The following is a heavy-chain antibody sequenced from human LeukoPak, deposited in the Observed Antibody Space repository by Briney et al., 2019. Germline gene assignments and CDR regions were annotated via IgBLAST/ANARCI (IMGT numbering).Heavy chain of an antibody. Sequence: PGGSLRLSCAASGFTVSSDYMGWVRQAPEKGLEWVSLISSGGSTYYAASLKGRFTISRDNSKNTLYLQMNSLRAEDTAVYYCAKDARRGPHWFDAWGQGSLVTVSS. CDR3: AKDARRGPHWFDA. V-gene: IGHV3-66*01. CDR1: GFTVSSDY. CDR2: ISSGGST. J-gene: IGHJ5*02.